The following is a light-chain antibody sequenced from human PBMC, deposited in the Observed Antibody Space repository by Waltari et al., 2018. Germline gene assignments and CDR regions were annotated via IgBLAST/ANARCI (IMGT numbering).Light chain of an antibody. V-gene: IGKV3-20*01. CDR3: QHYVRLPAT. CDR1: QSVRGS. CDR2: GAS. J-gene: IGKJ1*01. Sequence: EIVLTLSPGTLSLSPGERATLSCRASQSVRGSLAWYQQKAGQAPRLLIYGASSRATGIPDRFSGSGSGTDFSLTISRLEPEDFAVYYCQHYVRLPATFGQGTKVEI.